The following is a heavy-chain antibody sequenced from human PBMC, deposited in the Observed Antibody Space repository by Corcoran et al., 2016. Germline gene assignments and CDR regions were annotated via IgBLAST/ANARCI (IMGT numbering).Heavy chain of an antibody. CDR1: GFTFSSYS. J-gene: IGHJ4*02. CDR2: ISSSSSSI. V-gene: IGHV3-48*04. CDR3: ARDRIQLWADY. D-gene: IGHD5-18*01. Sequence: EVQLVESGGGLVQPGGSLRLSCAASGFTFSSYSMNWVRQAPGKGLEWVSYISSSSSSIYYADSVKGRFTISRDNAKNSLYLQINSLRAEDRAVYYCARDRIQLWADYWGQGTLVTVSS.